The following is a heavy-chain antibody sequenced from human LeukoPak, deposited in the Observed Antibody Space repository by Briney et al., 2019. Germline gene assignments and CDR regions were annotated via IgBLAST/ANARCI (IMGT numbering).Heavy chain of an antibody. CDR3: ARGGWTPGAFDI. Sequence: PSETLSLTGSVSGYSISSGYYWGWIRQPPGKGLVWIGSIYHSGSTYYNPSLKSRVTISVDTSKNQFSLKLSSVTAADTAVYYCARGGWTPGAFDIWGQGTMVTVSS. CDR1: GYSISSGYY. CDR2: IYHSGST. J-gene: IGHJ3*02. D-gene: IGHD5-12*01. V-gene: IGHV4-38-2*02.